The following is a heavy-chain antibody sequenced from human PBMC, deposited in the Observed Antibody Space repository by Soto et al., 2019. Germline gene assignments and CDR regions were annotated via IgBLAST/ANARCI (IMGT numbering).Heavy chain of an antibody. J-gene: IGHJ2*01. CDR2: ISSSGRTI. CDR1: GFTFSDYY. CDR3: AREITMVRGVIISLGRYFAL. D-gene: IGHD3-10*01. Sequence: QVQLVESGGGLVKPEGSLRLSCAASGFTFSDYYMSSIRQAPGKGLEWVSYISSSGRTIYYADSVKGRFTISSDNAKNSLYLQMNSLRAEDTSLYYCAREITMVRGVIISLGRYFALWGRGTLVTVSS. V-gene: IGHV3-11*01.